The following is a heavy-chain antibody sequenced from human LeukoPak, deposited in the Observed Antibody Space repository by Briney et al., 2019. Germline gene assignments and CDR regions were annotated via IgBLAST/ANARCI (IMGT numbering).Heavy chain of an antibody. Sequence: GESLKISCKGSGYSFTYYWIGWVRQMPGEGLEWMGIIYPGDSDIRYSPSFQGQVTISADKSITTAYLQWSSLKASDTAMYYCSRRGSSSSLEDYWGQGTLVTVSS. V-gene: IGHV5-51*01. J-gene: IGHJ4*02. CDR1: GYSFTYYW. CDR2: IYPGDSDI. CDR3: SRRGSSSSLEDY. D-gene: IGHD6-6*01.